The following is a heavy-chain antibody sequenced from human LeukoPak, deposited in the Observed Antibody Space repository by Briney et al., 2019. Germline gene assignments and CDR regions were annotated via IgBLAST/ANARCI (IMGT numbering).Heavy chain of an antibody. CDR2: MNPNSGNT. CDR3: PLLIAVAGIDP. D-gene: IGHD6-19*01. V-gene: IGHV1-8*01. J-gene: IGHJ5*02. CDR1: GYTFTSYD. Sequence: GASVKVSCKASGYTFTSYDINWVRQATGQGLEWMGWMNPNSGNTGYAQKFQGRVTMTRNTSIGTAYMELSSLRSEDTAVYYCPLLIAVAGIDPWGQGTLVTVSS.